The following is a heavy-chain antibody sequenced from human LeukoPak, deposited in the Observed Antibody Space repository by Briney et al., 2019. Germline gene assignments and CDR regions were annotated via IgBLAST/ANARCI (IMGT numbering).Heavy chain of an antibody. V-gene: IGHV4-39*07. CDR3: ARLLGVLRFLEWFPGGYYFDY. CDR1: GGSISSGGYY. D-gene: IGHD3-3*01. Sequence: SETLSLTCTVSGGSISSGGYYWSWIRQPPGKGLEWIGEINHSGSTNYNPSLKSRVTISVDTSKNQFSLKLSSVTAADTAVYYCARLLGVLRFLEWFPGGYYFDYWGQGTLVTVSS. J-gene: IGHJ4*02. CDR2: INHSGST.